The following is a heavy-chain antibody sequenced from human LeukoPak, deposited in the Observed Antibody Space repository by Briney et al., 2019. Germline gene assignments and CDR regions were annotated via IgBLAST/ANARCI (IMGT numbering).Heavy chain of an antibody. J-gene: IGHJ4*02. V-gene: IGHV3-21*01. D-gene: IGHD6-19*01. CDR2: MSSWSSYI. Sequence: GGSVRLSCAASGFPLRSYTMIWVRQAPGKGLEGVSSMSSWSSYIYYAHSVKGRFTIPRDHAKNSLYLQMNSLRGEDTAVYYCARAGAVAGAGAPSNLDYWGQGTLVTVSS. CDR1: GFPLRSYT. CDR3: ARAGAVAGAGAPSNLDY.